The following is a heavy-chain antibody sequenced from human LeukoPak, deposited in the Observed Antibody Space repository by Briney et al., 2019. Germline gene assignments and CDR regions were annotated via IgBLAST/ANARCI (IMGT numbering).Heavy chain of an antibody. D-gene: IGHD1-14*01. CDR2: MSSDGSKK. J-gene: IGHJ6*02. Sequence: GGSLRLSCAASGFTFSSYAMHWVRQTPGKGLEWVAVMSSDGSKKYYVDSVKGRFTISRDNSKNTLYLQMNSLRAEDTAVYYCARDLVFNARNGKDVWGQGTTVTVSS. CDR3: ARDLVFNARNGKDV. V-gene: IGHV3-30*14. CDR1: GFTFSSYA.